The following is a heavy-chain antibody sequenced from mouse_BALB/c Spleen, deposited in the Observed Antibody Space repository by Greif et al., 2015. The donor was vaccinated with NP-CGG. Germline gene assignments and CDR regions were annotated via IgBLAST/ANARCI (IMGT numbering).Heavy chain of an antibody. CDR2: ISSGGSYT. CDR3: ARHGDYDAAY. V-gene: IGHV5-6*01. J-gene: IGHJ3*01. CDR1: GSTFSSYG. D-gene: IGHD2-4*01. Sequence: EVKLMESGGDLVKPGGSLKLSCAASGSTFSSYGMSWVRQTPDKRLEWVATISSGGSYTYYPDSVKGRFTISRDNAKNTLYLQMSSLKSEDTAMYYCARHGDYDAAYWGQGTLVTVSA.